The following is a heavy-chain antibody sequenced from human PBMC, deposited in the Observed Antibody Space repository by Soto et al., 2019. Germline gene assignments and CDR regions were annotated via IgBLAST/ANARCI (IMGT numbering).Heavy chain of an antibody. CDR2: INAGNGNT. J-gene: IGHJ3*02. CDR3: ARGEYYDFWSGYYKGDAFDI. CDR1: GYTFTSYA. Sequence: ASVKVSCKASGYTFTSYAMHWVRQAPGQRLEWMGWINAGNGNTKYSQKFQGRVTITRDTSASTAYMELSSLRSEDTAVYYCARGEYYDFWSGYYKGDAFDIWGQGTMVTVSS. D-gene: IGHD3-3*01. V-gene: IGHV1-3*01.